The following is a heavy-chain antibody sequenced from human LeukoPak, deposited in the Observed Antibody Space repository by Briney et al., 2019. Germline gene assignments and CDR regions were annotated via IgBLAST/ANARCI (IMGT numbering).Heavy chain of an antibody. CDR2: IIPMFGSA. J-gene: IGHJ4*02. CDR3: ARPRIAGATGGWYFDY. CDR1: GGSFSNYA. D-gene: IGHD1-26*01. V-gene: IGHV1-69*01. Sequence: SVKVSCKASGGSFSNYAVGWMRQAPGQGLEWMGGIIPMFGSAKYAEKFQGRVTITADESTNSAYMELSSLRSEDTAVYYCARPRIAGATGGWYFDYWGQGTLVTVSS.